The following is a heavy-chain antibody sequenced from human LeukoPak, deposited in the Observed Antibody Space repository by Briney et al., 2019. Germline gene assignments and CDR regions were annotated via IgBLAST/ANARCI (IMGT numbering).Heavy chain of an antibody. D-gene: IGHD3-10*01. V-gene: IGHV4-61*09. CDR2: IYTSGST. CDR1: GGSISSATYS. Sequence: PSEALSLTCTVSGGSISSATYSWSWIRQPAGKGLEWIGHIYTSGSTNYNPSLKGRVTISADTSKNQFSLKLSSVTAADTALYYCVRDGFGDYYFDCWGQGTLVTVSS. J-gene: IGHJ4*02. CDR3: VRDGFGDYYFDC.